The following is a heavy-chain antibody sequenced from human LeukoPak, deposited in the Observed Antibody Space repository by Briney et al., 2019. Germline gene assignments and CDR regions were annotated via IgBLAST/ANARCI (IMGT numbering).Heavy chain of an antibody. CDR2: INPNSGGT. CDR3: AREGPQDDAFDI. CDR1: GYTFTAYY. Sequence: ASVKVSCKASGYTFTAYYMYWVRQAPGHGLEWMGWINPNSGGTNYAQKFQGRVTMTRDTSISTAYMELNRLRTDDTAVHYCAREGPQDDAFDIWGQGTMVTVSS. V-gene: IGHV1-2*02. J-gene: IGHJ3*02.